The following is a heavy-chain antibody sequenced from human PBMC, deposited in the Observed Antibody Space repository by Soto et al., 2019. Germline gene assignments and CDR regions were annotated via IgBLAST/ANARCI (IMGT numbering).Heavy chain of an antibody. J-gene: IGHJ4*02. CDR2: ISPKSTYR. CDR1: GLPVSDYY. D-gene: IGHD2-21*01. V-gene: IGHV3-11*06. CDR3: VRGGGGGLFEH. Sequence: GGSRRLCWPTSGLPVSDYYMSWIRQAPGKGLEWLSHISPKSTYRNYADSVKGRFTISRDNTKSSLFLQMNSLGVEDTAVYYCVRGGGGGLFEHWGQGVLVTVSS.